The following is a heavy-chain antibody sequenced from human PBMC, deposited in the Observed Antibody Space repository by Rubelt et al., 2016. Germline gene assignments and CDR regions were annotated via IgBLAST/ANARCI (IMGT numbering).Heavy chain of an antibody. D-gene: IGHD3-22*01. J-gene: IGHJ3*02. CDR2: ISGRSDYI. Sequence: GLEWVSEISGRSDYIDYADSVKGRFTISRDNSKNTLYLQMNSLRAEDTAVYYCAKDPEMIAFHAFDIWGQGTMVTVSS. V-gene: IGHV3-23*01. CDR3: AKDPEMIAFHAFDI.